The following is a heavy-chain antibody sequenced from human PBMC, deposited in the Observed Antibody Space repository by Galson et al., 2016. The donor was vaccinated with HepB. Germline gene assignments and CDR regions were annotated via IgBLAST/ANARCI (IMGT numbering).Heavy chain of an antibody. Sequence: ETLSLTCTVSGGSISSSSYYWGWIRQPPGKGLEWIGSIYYSGSTYYNPSLQSPVTISVDTSKNQFSLKMSSVTAADTAVYYCARRFRYTYGPPYGMDVWGQGTTVTVSS. CDR1: GGSISSSSYY. J-gene: IGHJ6*02. D-gene: IGHD5-18*01. V-gene: IGHV4-39*01. CDR2: IYYSGST. CDR3: ARRFRYTYGPPYGMDV.